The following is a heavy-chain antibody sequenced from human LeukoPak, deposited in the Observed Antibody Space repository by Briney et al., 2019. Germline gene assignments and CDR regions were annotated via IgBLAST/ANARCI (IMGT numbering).Heavy chain of an antibody. J-gene: IGHJ4*02. V-gene: IGHV4-39*01. CDR1: GDSTISNSFS. CDR2: ISYTGNT. D-gene: IGHD5-18*01. CDR3: VRVDGSGYSPY. Sequence: SGTLSLTCTVSGDSTISNSFSWGWIRQSPGKGLEWIGNISYTGNTYSNPSLKSRVTMSADTSKNQFSLKLSFVTAADTALYYCVRVDGSGYSPYWGQGALVTVSS.